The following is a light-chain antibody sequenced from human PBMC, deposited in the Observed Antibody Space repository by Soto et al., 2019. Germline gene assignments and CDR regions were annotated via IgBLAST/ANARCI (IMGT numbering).Light chain of an antibody. CDR2: KAS. V-gene: IGKV1-5*03. CDR1: QSISNW. J-gene: IGKJ2*01. Sequence: DIQMTPSPSTPSASVGDRVTITCRASQSISNWLAWYQQKPGKAPKLLLYKASTLQSGVPSRFSGSGSGTEFSLTISSLQPDDFATYYCQQYNSYPYTFGQGTKVDIK. CDR3: QQYNSYPYT.